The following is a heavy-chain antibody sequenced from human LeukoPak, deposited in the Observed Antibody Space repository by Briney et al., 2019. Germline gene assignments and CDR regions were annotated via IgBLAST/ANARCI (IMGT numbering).Heavy chain of an antibody. V-gene: IGHV3-64*01. CDR1: GVTFSSYA. CDR2: ISSNGGST. J-gene: IGHJ4*02. Sequence: GGSLRLSCAASGVTFSSYAMHWVRQPPGKGLEYVSAISSNGGSTYYANSVKGRFTISRDNSNNTLYLQMGSLRAEDMAVYYCARAPILPGAIDHWGPGNLVTVSS. D-gene: IGHD3-9*01. CDR3: ARAPILPGAIDH.